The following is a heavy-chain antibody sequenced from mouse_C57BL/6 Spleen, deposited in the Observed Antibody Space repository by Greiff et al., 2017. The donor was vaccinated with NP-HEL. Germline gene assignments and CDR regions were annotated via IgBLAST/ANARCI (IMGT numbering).Heavy chain of an antibody. Sequence: QVTLKESGPGILQSSQTLSLPCSFSGFSLSTSGMGVSWIRQPSGKGLEWLAHIYWDDDKRYNPSLKSRLTISKDTSRNQVFLKITSVDTADTATYYCARRVNYGSSYGYFDVWGTGTTVTVSS. V-gene: IGHV8-12*01. CDR1: GFSLSTSGMG. CDR3: ARRVNYGSSYGYFDV. CDR2: IYWDDDK. J-gene: IGHJ1*03. D-gene: IGHD1-1*01.